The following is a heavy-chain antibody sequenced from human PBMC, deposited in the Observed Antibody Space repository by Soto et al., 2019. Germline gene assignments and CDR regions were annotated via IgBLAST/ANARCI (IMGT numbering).Heavy chain of an antibody. Sequence: EVILLESGGGLVQPGGSLRLSCAASGFTFSNYAMSWVRQGPGKGLEWVSLISGSGGSTYYADSVKGRFTISRDNSKNTLYLQMNSLRAEDTAVYYCAKSPYSSSWYVTWGQGTLVTVSS. D-gene: IGHD6-13*01. J-gene: IGHJ5*02. V-gene: IGHV3-23*01. CDR3: AKSPYSSSWYVT. CDR2: ISGSGGST. CDR1: GFTFSNYA.